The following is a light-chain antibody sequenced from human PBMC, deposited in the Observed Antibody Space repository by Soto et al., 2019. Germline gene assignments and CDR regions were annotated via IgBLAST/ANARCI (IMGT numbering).Light chain of an antibody. V-gene: IGLV1-40*01. CDR2: GSY. CDR1: SSNIGAGSD. CDR3: CSYAGNLAV. J-gene: IGLJ2*01. Sequence: QSVLTQPPSVSGAPGQRVTISCTGSSSNIGAGSDVHWYQQVPGTAPKLLVYGSYNRPSGVPDRFSGSKSGTSASLAITGLQAEDEADFYCCSYAGNLAVFGGGTKLTVL.